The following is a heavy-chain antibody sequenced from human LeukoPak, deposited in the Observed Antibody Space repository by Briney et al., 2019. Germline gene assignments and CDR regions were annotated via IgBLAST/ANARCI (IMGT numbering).Heavy chain of an antibody. D-gene: IGHD2-2*01. V-gene: IGHV1-18*01. J-gene: IGHJ5*02. Sequence: ASVKVSCKASGYPFTNYGISWVRQAPGQGLEWMGWISTYTGNTKYAQGFQGRVIMTTDTSTSTAYMELRSLRSDDTAVFYCARDFWVRHSAPAPKDLWGQGTLVTVSS. CDR2: ISTYTGNT. CDR3: ARDFWVRHSAPAPKDL. CDR1: GYPFTNYG.